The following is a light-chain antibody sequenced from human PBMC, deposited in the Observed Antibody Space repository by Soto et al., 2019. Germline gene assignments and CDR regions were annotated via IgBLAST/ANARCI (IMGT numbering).Light chain of an antibody. J-gene: IGKJ4*01. Sequence: DIQMTQSPSSLSASVGDRVTITCRSSQGVGRWLAWYQQKPEKAPKSLIYAASTLQSGVPSRFSGSGSGTDFTLTISCLQSEDFATYYCQQYYSYLALTFGGGTKVDIK. CDR2: AAS. CDR1: QGVGRW. V-gene: IGKV1D-16*01. CDR3: QQYYSYLALT.